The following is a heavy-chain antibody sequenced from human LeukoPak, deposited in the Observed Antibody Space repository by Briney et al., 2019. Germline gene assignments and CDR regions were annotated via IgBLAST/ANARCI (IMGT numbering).Heavy chain of an antibody. CDR2: IRNDGSNK. J-gene: IGHJ4*02. CDR3: AKLLSNSGRFLY. Sequence: GRHRIGSCAASGFTCISYGIRGGRQAPGKRLEWVAFIRNDGSNKYYADSVKGRFTISRDNSKNTLYLQMNSLRAEDTAVYYCAKLLSNSGRFLYWGQGTLVTVSS. CDR1: GFTCISYG. V-gene: IGHV3-30*02. D-gene: IGHD4-23*01.